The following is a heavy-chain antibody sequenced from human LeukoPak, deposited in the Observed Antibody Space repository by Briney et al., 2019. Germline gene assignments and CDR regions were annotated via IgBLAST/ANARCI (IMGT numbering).Heavy chain of an antibody. J-gene: IGHJ4*02. V-gene: IGHV1-46*01. D-gene: IGHD6-13*01. CDR2: INPSGGST. CDR3: ARGGSLGIAAAGTCLDY. CDR1: GYTFTSYY. Sequence: ASVKVSCKASGYTFTSYYMHWVRQAPGQGLERMGIINPSGGSTSYAQKFQGRVTMTRDTSTSTVYMELSSLRSEDTAVYYCARGGSLGIAAAGTCLDYWGQGTLVTVSS.